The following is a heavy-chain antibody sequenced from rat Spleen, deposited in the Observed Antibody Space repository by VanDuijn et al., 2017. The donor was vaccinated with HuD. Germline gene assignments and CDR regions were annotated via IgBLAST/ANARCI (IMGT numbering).Heavy chain of an antibody. Sequence: VQLKESGPGLVQPSQTLSLTCTVSGFSLVDYSVHWVRQAPKKGLEWVATIIYDFSNTYYRDSVKGRFTISRDNARSTLYLQMDSLRSEDTATYYCARHGYNSYFDYWGQGVMVTVSS. D-gene: IGHD1-9*01. CDR3: ARHGYNSYFDY. CDR2: IIYDFSNT. J-gene: IGHJ2*01. V-gene: IGHV5-7*01. CDR1: GFSLVDYS.